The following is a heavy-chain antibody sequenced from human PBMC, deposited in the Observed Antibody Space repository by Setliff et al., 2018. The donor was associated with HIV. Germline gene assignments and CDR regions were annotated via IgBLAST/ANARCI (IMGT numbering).Heavy chain of an antibody. J-gene: IGHJ3*02. D-gene: IGHD1-26*01. CDR2: IYSTGST. CDR3: ARVQWDLLYVPDAFDI. V-gene: IGHV4-59*11. CDR1: GGSISRHY. Sequence: SETLSLTCTVSGGSISRHYWSWIRQPPGKGLEWIGYIYSTGSTNYNPSLKSRVTISVDTSKNQFSLQLSSVTAADTAVYYCARVQWDLLYVPDAFDIWGQGIMVTVSS.